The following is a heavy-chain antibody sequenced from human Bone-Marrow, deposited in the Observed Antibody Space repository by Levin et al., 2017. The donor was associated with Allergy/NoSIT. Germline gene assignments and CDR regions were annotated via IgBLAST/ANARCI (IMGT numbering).Heavy chain of an antibody. Sequence: PSETLSLTCSVSGGSITSYYWSWIRQPPGKRLEWIGYISNSGSTKYNPSLKGRVTISIDTSKNQFSLKVTSVTAADTAVYYCARSVGSGSYFDYWGQGILVTVSS. CDR2: ISNSGST. D-gene: IGHD3-10*01. CDR3: ARSVGSGSYFDY. J-gene: IGHJ4*02. V-gene: IGHV4-59*01. CDR1: GGSITSYY.